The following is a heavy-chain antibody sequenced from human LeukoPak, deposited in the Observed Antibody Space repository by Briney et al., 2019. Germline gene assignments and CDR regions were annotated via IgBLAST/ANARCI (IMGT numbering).Heavy chain of an antibody. CDR1: GYTFTGYY. Sequence: ASVKVSCKASGYTFTGYYMHWVRQAPGQGLEWMGRINPNSGGTNYAQKFQGRVTMSRDTSISTAYMELSRLRSDDTAVYYCACDDFWSGYYNWGQGTLVTVSS. CDR2: INPNSGGT. J-gene: IGHJ4*02. D-gene: IGHD3-3*01. V-gene: IGHV1-2*06. CDR3: ACDDFWSGYYN.